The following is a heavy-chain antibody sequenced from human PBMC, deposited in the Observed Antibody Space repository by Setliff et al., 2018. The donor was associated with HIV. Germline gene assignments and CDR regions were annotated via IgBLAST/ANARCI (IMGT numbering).Heavy chain of an antibody. V-gene: IGHV1-2*06. CDR1: GYIFIGYY. Sequence: GASVKVSCKASGYIFIGYYIHWVRQAPGQGLEWMGRITPNSGGTDYAQKFQGRVTMTRDTSISTAYMELSRLRSDDTAVYFCARTSRGVTTMEYWYFDLWGRGTLVTVSS. D-gene: IGHD2-21*02. J-gene: IGHJ2*01. CDR3: ARTSRGVTTMEYWYFDL. CDR2: ITPNSGGT.